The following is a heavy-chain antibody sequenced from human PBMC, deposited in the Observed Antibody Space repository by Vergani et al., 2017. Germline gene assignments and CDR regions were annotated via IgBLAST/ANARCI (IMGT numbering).Heavy chain of an antibody. J-gene: IGHJ5*02. V-gene: IGHV4-39*07. D-gene: IGHD5-18*01. Sequence: QLQLQESGPGLVKPSETLSLTCTVSGGSISSSSYYWGWIRQPHGKGLEWIGSIYYSGSTYYNPSLKSRVTISVDTSKNQFSLKLSSVTAADTAVYYCARDGDTAMGPNWFDPWGQGTLVTVSS. CDR3: ARDGDTAMGPNWFDP. CDR2: IYYSGST. CDR1: GGSISSSSYY.